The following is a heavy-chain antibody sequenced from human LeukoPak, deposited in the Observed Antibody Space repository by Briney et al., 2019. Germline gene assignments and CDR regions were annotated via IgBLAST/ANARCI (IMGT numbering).Heavy chain of an antibody. CDR1: GYTFTGYY. Sequence: ASVRVSCKASGYTFTGYYMHWVRQAPGQGLEWMGWINPNSGGTNYARKFQGRVTMTRDTSISTAYMELSRLRSDDTAVYYCARDSLRVQLWEPPIYYYGMDVWGQGTTVTVSS. CDR2: INPNSGGT. J-gene: IGHJ6*02. CDR3: ARDSLRVQLWEPPIYYYGMDV. D-gene: IGHD5-18*01. V-gene: IGHV1-2*02.